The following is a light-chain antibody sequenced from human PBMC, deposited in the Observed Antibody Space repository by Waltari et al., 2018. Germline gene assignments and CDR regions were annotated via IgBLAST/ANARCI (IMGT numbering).Light chain of an antibody. Sequence: QSALTQPASVSGSPGQSITISCTGTNTDFGGYSYVSWYQQHPGKAPKVVIYDVSKRPSGFSDRFSGSKSGNTASLTISGLQAEDEADYYCSSYTSNSLYVFGTGTEVTVL. J-gene: IGLJ1*01. CDR1: NTDFGGYSY. V-gene: IGLV2-14*01. CDR2: DVS. CDR3: SSYTSNSLYV.